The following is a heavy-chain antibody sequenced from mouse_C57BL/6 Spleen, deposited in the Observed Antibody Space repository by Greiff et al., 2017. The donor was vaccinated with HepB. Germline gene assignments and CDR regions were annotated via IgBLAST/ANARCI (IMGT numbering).Heavy chain of an antibody. CDR1: GYSFTDYN. J-gene: IGHJ4*01. CDR3: ASPSTVVARYYAMDY. CDR2: INPNYGTT. V-gene: IGHV1-39*01. D-gene: IGHD1-1*01. Sequence: EVKLMESGPELVKPGASVKISCKASGYSFTDYNMNWVKQSNGKSLEWIGVINPNYGTTSYNQKFKGKATLTVDQSSSTAYMQLNSLTSEDSAVYYCASPSTVVARYYAMDYWGQGTSVTVSS.